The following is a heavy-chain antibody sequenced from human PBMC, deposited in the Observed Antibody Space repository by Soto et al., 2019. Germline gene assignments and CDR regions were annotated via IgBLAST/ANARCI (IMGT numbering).Heavy chain of an antibody. CDR1: GGSFSGYY. J-gene: IGHJ4*02. Sequence: ASETLSLTCAVYGGSFSGYYWSWIRQPPGKGLEWIGEINHSGSTNYNPSLKSRVTISVDTSKNQFSLKLSSVTAADTAVYYCARYNRWYCTNGVCYIFDYWGQGTLVTVSS. V-gene: IGHV4-34*01. CDR3: ARYNRWYCTNGVCYIFDY. CDR2: INHSGST. D-gene: IGHD2-8*01.